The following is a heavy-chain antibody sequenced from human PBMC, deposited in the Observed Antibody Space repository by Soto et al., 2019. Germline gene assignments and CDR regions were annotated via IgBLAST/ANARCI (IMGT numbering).Heavy chain of an antibody. CDR2: ISPSGSNT. J-gene: IGHJ4*02. CDR3: AKNYYFDY. CDR1: GFTFSTYA. V-gene: IGHV3-23*01. Sequence: HPGGSLSLACAASGFTFSTYAMSWVRQAPGKGLEWVSSISPSGSNTYYGDSVKGRFTISRDNSRNTLFLQLNSLRAEDTAVYYCAKNYYFDYWGRGTLVTVSS.